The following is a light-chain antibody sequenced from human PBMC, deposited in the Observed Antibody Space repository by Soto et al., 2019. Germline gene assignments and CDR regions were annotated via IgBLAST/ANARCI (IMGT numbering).Light chain of an antibody. J-gene: IGLJ3*02. Sequence: QSVLTQPPSVSAAPGQKVTISCSGSSSNIGNNYLSWYQQLPGTAPKLLIYENNKRPSGIPDRFSGSKSGTSATLGITGLQTGDEDDHYCGTWDSSLSAGVFGEGTMVTVL. V-gene: IGLV1-51*02. CDR2: ENN. CDR3: GTWDSSLSAGV. CDR1: SSNIGNNY.